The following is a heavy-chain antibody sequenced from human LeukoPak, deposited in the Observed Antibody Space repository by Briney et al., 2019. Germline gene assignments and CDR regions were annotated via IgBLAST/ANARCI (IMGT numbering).Heavy chain of an antibody. CDR1: GFTFSSYA. V-gene: IGHV3-23*01. J-gene: IGHJ6*02. CDR3: AKAEALGGQPGLRYSYYGVDV. Sequence: GGSPRLSCEASGFTFSSYAMSWVRQAPGKGLEWVSGISGGGSTHYADSVKGRFITSRDNFKYTLFLQMKSLRDEDTATYYCAKAEALGGQPGLRYSYYGVDVWGQGTTVIVSS. D-gene: IGHD1-14*01. CDR2: ISGGGST.